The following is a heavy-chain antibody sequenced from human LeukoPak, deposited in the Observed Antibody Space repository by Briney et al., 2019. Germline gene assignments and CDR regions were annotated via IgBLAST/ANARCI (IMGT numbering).Heavy chain of an antibody. CDR1: GFSFSNSW. J-gene: IGHJ4*02. CDR3: ARGDTLRYYFDY. Sequence: GGSLRLSCAASGFSFSNSWMHWVRQAPGKGLVWLSIINPEETYIVHADSVKGRFTISRDNSKNTLCLQMNSLRAEDTAVYYCARGDTLRYYFDYWGQGTLVTVSS. CDR2: INPEETYI. V-gene: IGHV3-74*01.